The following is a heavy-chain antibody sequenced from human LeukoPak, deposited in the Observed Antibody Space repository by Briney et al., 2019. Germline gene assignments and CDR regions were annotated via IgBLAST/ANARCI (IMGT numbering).Heavy chain of an antibody. J-gene: IGHJ4*02. CDR3: AKDEYYDILTSDY. Sequence: GGSLRLSCAASGFTFSSYGMSWVRQAPGKWLEWVSAISGSGGSTYYADSVKGRFTISRDNSKNTLYLQMNGLRAEDTAVYYCAKDEYYDILTSDYWGQGTLVTVSS. V-gene: IGHV3-23*01. D-gene: IGHD3-9*01. CDR1: GFTFSSYG. CDR2: ISGSGGST.